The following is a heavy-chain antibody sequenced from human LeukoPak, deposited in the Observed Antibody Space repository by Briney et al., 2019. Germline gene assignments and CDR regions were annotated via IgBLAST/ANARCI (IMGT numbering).Heavy chain of an antibody. V-gene: IGHV4-59*01. Sequence: SETLSLTCTVSGGSISSYYWSWIRQPPGKGLEWIGYIYYSGSTNYNPSLKSRVTISVDTSKNQFSLKLSSVTAADMAVYYCASGDTAMVEDYWGQGTLVTVSS. CDR3: ASGDTAMVEDY. CDR2: IYYSGST. D-gene: IGHD5-18*01. J-gene: IGHJ4*02. CDR1: GGSISSYY.